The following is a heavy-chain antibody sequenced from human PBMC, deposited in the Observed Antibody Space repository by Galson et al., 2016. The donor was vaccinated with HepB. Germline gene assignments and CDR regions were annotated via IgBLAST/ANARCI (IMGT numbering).Heavy chain of an antibody. D-gene: IGHD3-3*02. J-gene: IGHJ4*02. V-gene: IGHV5-51*01. CDR2: IYPGDSDV. CDR1: GYPFDNYW. CDR3: ARQTFCFNEAGQRVGGAFDS. Sequence: QSGAAVKKPGESLTISCQTSGYPFDNYWVAWVRRVPGKGLEWMAMIYPGDSDVLYSPSTQGQVTLSADKSTRAAYLQWPSLKASDSAIYYCARQTFCFNEAGQRVGGAFDSWGQGTLVIFSS.